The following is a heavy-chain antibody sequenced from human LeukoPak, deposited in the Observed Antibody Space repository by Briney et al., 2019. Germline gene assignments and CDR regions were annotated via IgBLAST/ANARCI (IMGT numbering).Heavy chain of an antibody. Sequence: SETLSLTCSVSGYSISSGYYWGWIRQPPGKGLEWIGSIYQSGSTSYNSSLKSRVTISVDTSKNQFSLKLSSVTAADTAVYSCARLDYSNYHFDYWGQGTLVTVSS. CDR2: IYQSGST. V-gene: IGHV4-38-2*02. J-gene: IGHJ4*02. D-gene: IGHD4-11*01. CDR1: GYSISSGYY. CDR3: ARLDYSNYHFDY.